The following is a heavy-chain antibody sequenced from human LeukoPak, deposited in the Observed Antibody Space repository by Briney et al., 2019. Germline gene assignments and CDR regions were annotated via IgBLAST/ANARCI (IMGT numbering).Heavy chain of an antibody. CDR1: GFTFSSYA. Sequence: GGSLRLSCAASGFTFSSYAMSWVRQAPGKGLEWVSAISGSGGSTYYADSVKGRFTISRDNSKNTLYLQMNSLRAEDTALYYCAKDIRWEPSHFDYWGQGTLVTVSS. V-gene: IGHV3-23*01. D-gene: IGHD1-26*01. CDR3: AKDIRWEPSHFDY. J-gene: IGHJ4*02. CDR2: ISGSGGST.